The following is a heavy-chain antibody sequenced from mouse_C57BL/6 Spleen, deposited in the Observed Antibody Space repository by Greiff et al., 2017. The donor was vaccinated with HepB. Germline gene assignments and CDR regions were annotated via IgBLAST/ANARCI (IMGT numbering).Heavy chain of an antibody. V-gene: IGHV1-7*01. D-gene: IGHD2-3*01. CDR2: INPSSGYT. CDR1: GYTFTSYW. Sequence: VQLQQSGAELAKPGASVKLSCKASGYTFTSYWMHWVKQRPGQGLEWIGYINPSSGYTKYNQKFKDKATLTADKSSSTAYMQLSSLTYEDSAVYYCAPIYDGYLYYFDYWGQGTTLTVSS. J-gene: IGHJ2*01. CDR3: APIYDGYLYYFDY.